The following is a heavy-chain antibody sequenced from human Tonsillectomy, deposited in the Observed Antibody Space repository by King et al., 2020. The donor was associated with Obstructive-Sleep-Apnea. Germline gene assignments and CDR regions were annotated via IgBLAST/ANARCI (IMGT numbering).Heavy chain of an antibody. CDR3: ARTMIRGVSNDAFDI. CDR1: GYSFTSYW. J-gene: IGHJ3*02. V-gene: IGHV5-51*01. Sequence: QLVQSGAEVKKPGESLKISCKGSGYSFTSYWIAWVRQMPGEGLEWMGIIYPGDSDTRYSPSFQGHVTISADKSISTAYLQWSSLKASDTAMYYCARTMIRGVSNDAFDIWGQGTMVTVSS. D-gene: IGHD3-10*01. CDR2: IYPGDSDT.